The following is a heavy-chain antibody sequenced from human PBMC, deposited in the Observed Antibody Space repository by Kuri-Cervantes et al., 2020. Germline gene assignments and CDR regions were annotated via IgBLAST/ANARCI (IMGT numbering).Heavy chain of an antibody. CDR1: GFTFSSYA. J-gene: IGHJ6*02. CDR3: ARQALRITMVRGGYGMDV. Sequence: GGSLRLSCAASGFTFSSYAMSWVRQAPGKGLEWVSAISGSGGSTYYADSVKGRFTISRDNSKNTLYLQMNSLRAEDTAVYYCARQALRITMVRGGYGMDVWGQGTTVTVSS. D-gene: IGHD3-10*01. V-gene: IGHV3-23*01. CDR2: ISGSGGST.